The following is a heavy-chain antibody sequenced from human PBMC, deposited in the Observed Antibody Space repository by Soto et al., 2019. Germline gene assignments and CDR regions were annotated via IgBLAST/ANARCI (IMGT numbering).Heavy chain of an antibody. J-gene: IGHJ4*02. CDR1: GFTFSSYA. V-gene: IGHV3-23*01. Sequence: GGSLRLSCAASGFTFSSYAMSWVRQAPGKGLEWVSAISGSGGSIYYADSVKGRFTISRDNSKNTLYLQMNSLRAEDTAVYYCATRLGGDTMIVVAPGLYFDYWGQGTLVTVSS. CDR2: ISGSGGSI. D-gene: IGHD3-22*01. CDR3: ATRLGGDTMIVVAPGLYFDY.